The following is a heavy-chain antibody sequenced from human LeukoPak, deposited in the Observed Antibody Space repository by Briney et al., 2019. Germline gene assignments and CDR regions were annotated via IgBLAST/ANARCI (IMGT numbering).Heavy chain of an antibody. CDR1: GFTFSSYA. Sequence: GGSLRLSCAASGFTFSSYAMSWVRQAPGKGLEWVSVISGSGESTYYADSVKGRLTISRDNSKNALYLQMNSLTAEDTAIYYCAKEAPTSMVRGSNFFDYWGQGTLVTVSS. J-gene: IGHJ4*02. CDR2: ISGSGEST. D-gene: IGHD3-10*01. V-gene: IGHV3-23*01. CDR3: AKEAPTSMVRGSNFFDY.